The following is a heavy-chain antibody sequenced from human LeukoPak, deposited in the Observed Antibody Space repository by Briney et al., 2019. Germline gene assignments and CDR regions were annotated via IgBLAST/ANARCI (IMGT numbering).Heavy chain of an antibody. J-gene: IGHJ4*02. V-gene: IGHV4-34*01. Sequence: NPSETLSLTCAVYDRSFSGYYWSWIRQPPGKGLEWIGEINHSGSTNYNPSLNSRVTISVDTSKNQFSLKLSSVTAADTAVYYCARGGEVVVAATMYYFDYWGQGTLVTVSS. D-gene: IGHD2-15*01. CDR1: DRSFSGYY. CDR3: ARGGEVVVAATMYYFDY. CDR2: INHSGST.